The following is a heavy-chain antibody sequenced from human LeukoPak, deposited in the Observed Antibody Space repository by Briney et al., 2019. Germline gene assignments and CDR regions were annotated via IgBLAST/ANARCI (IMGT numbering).Heavy chain of an antibody. D-gene: IGHD3-10*01. J-gene: IGHJ6*04. Sequence: GGSLRLSCAASGFTFSNAWMSWVRQAPGKGLEWVGRIKSKTDGGTTDYAAPVKGRFTISRDDSKNTLYLQMNSLKTEDTAVCYCTTDPRYGSGSYYPRVYYYGMDVWGKGTTVTVSS. CDR1: GFTFSNAW. CDR3: TTDPRYGSGSYYPRVYYYGMDV. CDR2: IKSKTDGGTT. V-gene: IGHV3-15*01.